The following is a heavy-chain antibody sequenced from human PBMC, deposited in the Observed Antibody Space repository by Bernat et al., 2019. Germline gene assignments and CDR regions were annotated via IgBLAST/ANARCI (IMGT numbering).Heavy chain of an antibody. Sequence: QVQLVESGGGVVQPGRSLRLSCAASGFTFSSYGMHWVRQAPGKGLEWVAVISYDGSHKYYADSVKGRFTISRDNSKNTLYLQMNSLRAEDTAVYYCAKTYYYDSSGYSYPSYYYYYGMDVWGQGTTVTVSS. D-gene: IGHD3-22*01. CDR1: GFTFSSYG. CDR3: AKTYYYDSSGYSYPSYYYYYGMDV. J-gene: IGHJ6*02. CDR2: ISYDGSHK. V-gene: IGHV3-30*18.